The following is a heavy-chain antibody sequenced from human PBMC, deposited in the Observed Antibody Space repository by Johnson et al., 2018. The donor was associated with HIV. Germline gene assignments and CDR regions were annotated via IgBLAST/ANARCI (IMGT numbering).Heavy chain of an antibody. Sequence: VQLVESGGGLVQPGRSLRLSCAASGFTFDDYAMHWVSQAPGKGLEYVSAISSNGGSTYYGNYVKGRITISRDNSKKTLYLQMGSLRAEDRAVYYCARESTATRGDAFDIWGQGTMVTVSS. CDR3: ARESTATRGDAFDI. D-gene: IGHD4-17*01. V-gene: IGHV3-64*01. J-gene: IGHJ3*02. CDR2: ISSNGGST. CDR1: GFTFDDYA.